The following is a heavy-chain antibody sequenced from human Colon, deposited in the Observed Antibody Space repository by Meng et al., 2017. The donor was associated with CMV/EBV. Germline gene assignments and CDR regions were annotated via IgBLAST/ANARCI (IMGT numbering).Heavy chain of an antibody. Sequence: GGSLRLSCAASGFTFGDYPMHWVRQVPGKGPEWVSGISWNGDDTDYAESVKGRFTISRDNAKKSLYLEMGSLRVEDTAFYYCTKPYQLHNVMDVWGQGTTVTVSS. V-gene: IGHV3-9*01. J-gene: IGHJ6*02. CDR1: GFTFGDYP. CDR3: TKPYQLHNVMDV. CDR2: ISWNGDDT. D-gene: IGHD2-2*01.